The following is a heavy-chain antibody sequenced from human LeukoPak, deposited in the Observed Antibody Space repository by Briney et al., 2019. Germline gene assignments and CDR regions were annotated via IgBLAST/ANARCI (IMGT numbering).Heavy chain of an antibody. V-gene: IGHV3-23*01. J-gene: IGHJ4*02. CDR1: GFTFSSYA. D-gene: IGHD2-2*01. CDR3: TRRRGNQQPIDY. CDR2: ISGGGIGI. Sequence: GGSLRLSCAASGFTFSSYAMSWVRQAPGKGLEWVSAISGGGIGIYYADSLKGRFTISRDDSKNTLYLQMNSLRAEDTAVYYCTRRRGNQQPIDYWGQGTLVTISS.